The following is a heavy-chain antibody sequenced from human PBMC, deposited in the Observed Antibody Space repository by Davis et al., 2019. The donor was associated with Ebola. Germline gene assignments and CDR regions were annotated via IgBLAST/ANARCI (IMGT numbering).Heavy chain of an antibody. V-gene: IGHV4-59*12. CDR1: GGSISSYY. J-gene: IGHJ6*02. Sequence: SETLSLTCTVSGGSISSYYWSWIRQPPGKGLEWIGEIYHSGSTNYNPSLKSRVTISVDKSKNQFSLKLSSVTAADTAVYYCARYGAYGSNGMDVWGQGTTVTVSS. CDR3: ARYGAYGSNGMDV. D-gene: IGHD2-21*01. CDR2: IYHSGST.